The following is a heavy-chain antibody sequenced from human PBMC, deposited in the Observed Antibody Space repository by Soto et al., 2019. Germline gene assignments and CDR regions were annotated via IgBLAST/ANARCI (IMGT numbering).Heavy chain of an antibody. V-gene: IGHV3-23*01. Sequence: GGSLRLSVAASGFILRGYAMSWVRHAPVKVWEWVSAISARGGSTYYADSVKGRFIISRDNSKSTMYLQMNSLRAEDTAAYYCAKNQVDTLTAYPPGPFDNWAQGPMVTVSS. CDR3: AKNQVDTLTAYPPGPFDN. J-gene: IGHJ4*02. D-gene: IGHD3-9*01. CDR2: ISARGGST. CDR1: GFILRGYA.